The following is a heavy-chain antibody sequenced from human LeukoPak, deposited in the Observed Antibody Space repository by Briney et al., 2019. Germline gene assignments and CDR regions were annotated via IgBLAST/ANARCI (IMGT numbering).Heavy chain of an antibody. D-gene: IGHD3-16*01. Sequence: GGSLRLSCAASGFSVSDNHMSWLRQAPGKGLEWVSITYTGGNTQYADSVKGRFIVSRDNSKNTMFLQMNSLRVEDTAVYFCARELILYGMDVWGKGTTVIVS. CDR1: GFSVSDNH. V-gene: IGHV3-66*01. J-gene: IGHJ6*04. CDR2: TYTGGNT. CDR3: ARELILYGMDV.